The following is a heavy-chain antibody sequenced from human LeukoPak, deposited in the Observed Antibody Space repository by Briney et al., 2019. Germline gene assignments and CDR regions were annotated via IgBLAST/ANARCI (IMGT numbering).Heavy chain of an antibody. V-gene: IGHV6-1*01. D-gene: IGHD3-10*01. Sequence: SQTLSLTCAISGDSVSSNSAAWNWIRQSPSRGLEWLGRTYYRSKWYNDYAVSVKSRITMNPDTSKNQFSLQLNSVTPEDTAVYYCSAAFGDEAWFDPWGQGTLVTVSS. J-gene: IGHJ5*02. CDR1: GDSVSSNSAA. CDR2: TYYRSKWYN. CDR3: SAAFGDEAWFDP.